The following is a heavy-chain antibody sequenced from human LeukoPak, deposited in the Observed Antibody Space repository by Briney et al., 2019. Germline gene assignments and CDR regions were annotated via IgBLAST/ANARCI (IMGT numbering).Heavy chain of an antibody. Sequence: ASVKVSCKASGYTFTNFYMHWVRQAPGQGLEWMGMINPNDGSTSYAQRLRGRVTMTRDTSTSTLYMELSTLRYEDTAIYYCARGSYYYMDVWGKGTTVTISS. J-gene: IGHJ6*03. CDR3: ARGSYYYMDV. V-gene: IGHV1-46*04. CDR1: GYTFTNFY. CDR2: INPNDGST.